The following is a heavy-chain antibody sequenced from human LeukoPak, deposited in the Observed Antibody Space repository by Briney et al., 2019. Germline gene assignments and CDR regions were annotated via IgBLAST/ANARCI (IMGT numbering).Heavy chain of an antibody. D-gene: IGHD4-23*01. CDR3: ARDRIANSKRGYFDL. Sequence: ASVKVSCKASGYTFTGYYMHWVRQAPGQGLEWMGWINPNSGGTSYAQKFQGRVTMTRDTSISTAYMELSRLRSDDTAVYYCARDRIANSKRGYFDLWGRGTLVTVSS. J-gene: IGHJ2*01. V-gene: IGHV1-2*02. CDR1: GYTFTGYY. CDR2: INPNSGGT.